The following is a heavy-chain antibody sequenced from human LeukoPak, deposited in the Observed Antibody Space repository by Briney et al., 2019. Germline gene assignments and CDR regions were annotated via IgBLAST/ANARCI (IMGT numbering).Heavy chain of an antibody. J-gene: IGHJ3*02. CDR3: ARPKAGYSSTDAFDI. CDR2: IYYSGST. Sequence: SETLSLTCTVSGGSISSSSYYWGWIRQPPGKGLEWIGSIYYSGSTYYNPSLKSRVTISVDTSKNQFSLKLSSVTAADTAVYYCARPKAGYSSTDAFDIWGQGTMVTVSS. V-gene: IGHV4-39*07. D-gene: IGHD6-19*01. CDR1: GGSISSSSYY.